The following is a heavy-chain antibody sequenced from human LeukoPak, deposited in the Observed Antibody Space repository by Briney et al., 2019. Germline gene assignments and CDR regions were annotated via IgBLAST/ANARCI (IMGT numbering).Heavy chain of an antibody. CDR3: ARDSGASFVVVPAARGGAFDY. Sequence: SVKVSCKGSGGTFSSYAISWVRQAPGQGLEWMGGIIPIFGTANYAQKFQGRVTITADESTSTAYMELSSLRSEDTAVYYCARDSGASFVVVPAARGGAFDYWGQGTLVTVTS. CDR1: GGTFSSYA. J-gene: IGHJ4*02. V-gene: IGHV1-69*13. CDR2: IIPIFGTA. D-gene: IGHD2-2*01.